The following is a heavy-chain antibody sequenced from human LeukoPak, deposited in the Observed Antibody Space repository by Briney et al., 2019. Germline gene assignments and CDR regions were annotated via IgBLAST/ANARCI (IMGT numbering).Heavy chain of an antibody. D-gene: IGHD3-16*02. CDR3: ASGRQAYYDYVWGSYRHDY. Sequence: SETLSLTCAVYGGSFSGYYWSWIRQPPGKGLEWIGEINHSGSTNYNPSLKSRVTISVDTSKNQFSLKLSSVTAADTAVYYCASGRQAYYDYVWGSYRHDYWGQGTLVTVFS. V-gene: IGHV4-34*01. J-gene: IGHJ4*02. CDR1: GGSFSGYY. CDR2: INHSGST.